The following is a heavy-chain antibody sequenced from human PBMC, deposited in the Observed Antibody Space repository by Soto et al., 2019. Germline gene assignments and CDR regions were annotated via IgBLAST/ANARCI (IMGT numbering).Heavy chain of an antibody. J-gene: IGHJ6*02. Sequence: EVQLLESGGGLVQPGGSLRLSCAASGFTFSSYAMSWVRQAPGKGLEWVSAISGSGGSTYYADSVKGRFTISRDNSKNTLYLQMNSLRAEDTAVYYCAKEGGHDIWPLRLVYYYYGMDVWGQGTTVTVSS. D-gene: IGHD3-9*01. CDR3: AKEGGHDIWPLRLVYYYYGMDV. CDR2: ISGSGGST. CDR1: GFTFSSYA. V-gene: IGHV3-23*01.